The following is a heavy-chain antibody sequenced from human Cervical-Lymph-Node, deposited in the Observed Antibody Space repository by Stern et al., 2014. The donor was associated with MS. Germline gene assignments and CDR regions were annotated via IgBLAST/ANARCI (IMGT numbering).Heavy chain of an antibody. J-gene: IGHJ3*01. CDR3: AARGGFCGCGSGSSAGFDF. CDR2: LYLGDDK. V-gene: IGHV2-5*02. CDR1: GFSLNSAGVG. Sequence: QITFKASGPTLVKPTQTLTLTFALSGFSLNSAGVGVGWIRQPPGKALEWLAGLYLGDDKRHSPSLKTRLTITKDTSKNHVVLTLTNMDPVDTGTYYCAARGGFCGCGSGSSAGFDFWGQGTMVTVSS. D-gene: IGHD2-15*01.